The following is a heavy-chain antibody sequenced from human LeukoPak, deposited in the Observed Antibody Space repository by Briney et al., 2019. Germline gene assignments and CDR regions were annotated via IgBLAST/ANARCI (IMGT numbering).Heavy chain of an antibody. CDR1: GFTFDDYG. D-gene: IGHD5/OR15-5a*01. Sequence: GGSLTLSCAASGFTFDDYGMDWVRKAPWKGLDLDSGVNWNGGSTAYSDSVKGRFTISRDNAKNSLYLQMNSLRAEDTAFYHCARNRGIYEIGAYFDYWGQGTLVTVSS. V-gene: IGHV3-20*01. CDR2: VNWNGGST. CDR3: ARNRGIYEIGAYFDY. J-gene: IGHJ4*02.